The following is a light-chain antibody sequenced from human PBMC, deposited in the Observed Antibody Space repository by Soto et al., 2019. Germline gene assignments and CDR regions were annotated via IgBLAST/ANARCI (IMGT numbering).Light chain of an antibody. J-gene: IGKJ4*01. CDR3: QQRSNWPPLT. V-gene: IGKV3-11*01. CDR1: QSVSSY. CDR2: DAS. Sequence: EIVLTQSPATLSLSPGERATLSCRASQSVSSYLAWYQQKPGQAPRLLIYDASNWATGIPARFSGSGSGTDFTLTLSSLEPEDFAVYYCQQRSNWPPLTFGGGTKVEIK.